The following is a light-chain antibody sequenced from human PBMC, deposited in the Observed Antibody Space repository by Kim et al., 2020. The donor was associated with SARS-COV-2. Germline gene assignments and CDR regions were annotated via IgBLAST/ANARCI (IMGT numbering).Light chain of an antibody. J-gene: IGLJ3*02. V-gene: IGLV2-11*01. Sequence: QSALTQPRSVSGSLGQSVTISCTGTSSDVGGYNYVSWYQQHPGKAPKLMIYDVTKRPSGVPDRFSGSKSGNTASLTISGLQAEDEADYYCCSYAGSYTPWVFGGGTRLTVL. CDR3: CSYAGSYTPWV. CDR1: SSDVGGYNY. CDR2: DVT.